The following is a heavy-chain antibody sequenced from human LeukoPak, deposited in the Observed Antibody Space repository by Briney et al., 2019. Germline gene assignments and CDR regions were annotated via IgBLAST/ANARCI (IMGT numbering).Heavy chain of an antibody. CDR2: IYTSGST. Sequence: PSETLSLTCTVSGGSISSNSYYWSWIRQPAGKGLEWIGRIYTSGSTNYNPSLKSRVTISVDTSKNQFSLKLSSVTAADTAVYYCARVCMVRYYYYYMDVWGKGTTVTISS. CDR3: ARVCMVRYYYYYMDV. V-gene: IGHV4-61*02. J-gene: IGHJ6*03. D-gene: IGHD2-8*01. CDR1: GGSISSNSYY.